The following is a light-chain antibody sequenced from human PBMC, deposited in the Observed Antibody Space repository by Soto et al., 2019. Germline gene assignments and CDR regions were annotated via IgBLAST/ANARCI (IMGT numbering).Light chain of an antibody. Sequence: DIQLTQSPSFLSASVGDRVTITCRASQGISSYLAWYQQKPGKAPKLLIYDVSTLQSGVPSRFSGSGSGTEFTLRISSLQPEDFATYHCQHLNSYPITFGQGKRLESK. J-gene: IGKJ5*01. CDR3: QHLNSYPIT. CDR1: QGISSY. CDR2: DVS. V-gene: IGKV1-9*01.